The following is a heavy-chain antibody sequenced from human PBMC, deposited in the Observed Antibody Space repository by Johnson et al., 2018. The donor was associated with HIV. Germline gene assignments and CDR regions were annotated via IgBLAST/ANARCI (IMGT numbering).Heavy chain of an antibody. Sequence: QVQLVESGGGVVQPGGSVRLSCAASGLNFSDYAMHWVRQAPGKGLEWVSVLYSGGNTYYADSVRGRFTISRDTSKNTLYLQMSSLKVEDTALYYCARDGESQQLPLGDALDVWGRGTMVIVSS. CDR1: GLNFSDYA. J-gene: IGHJ3*01. D-gene: IGHD6-13*01. CDR2: LYSGGNT. CDR3: ARDGESQQLPLGDALDV. V-gene: IGHV3-NL1*01.